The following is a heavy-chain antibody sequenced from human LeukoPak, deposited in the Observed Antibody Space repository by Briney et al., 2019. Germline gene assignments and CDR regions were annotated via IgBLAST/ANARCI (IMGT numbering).Heavy chain of an antibody. V-gene: IGHV1-18*01. CDR2: IGDYDGAT. CDR3: GRAHAPPTYYYDSSGYKRYYYYYMDV. D-gene: IGHD3-22*01. J-gene: IGHJ6*03. Sequence: ASVKVSCKASGYPFTSYGISCVRQAPGQGREWMRWIGDYDGATNYAQKFQGRVTMTTDTSSSTAYMELRSVRSDHTAVYYCGRAHAPPTYYYDSSGYKRYYYYYMDVWGKGTTVTVSS. CDR1: GYPFTSYG.